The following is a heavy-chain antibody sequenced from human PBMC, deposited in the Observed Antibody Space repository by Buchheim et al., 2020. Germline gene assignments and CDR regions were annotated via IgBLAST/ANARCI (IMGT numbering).Heavy chain of an antibody. D-gene: IGHD2-8*02. V-gene: IGHV1-46*01. CDR3: AREGVLIDYYYYFYMDV. J-gene: IGHJ6*03. CDR1: GYTFTSYY. Sequence: QVQLAQSGAEVKKPGASVKVSCKASGYTFTSYYIHWMRQAPGQGLEWMGIINPSGGSTSYAQKFQGRVTMTRDTSTSTVYMELSSLRSEDTAVYYCAREGVLIDYYYYFYMDVWGKGTT. CDR2: INPSGGST.